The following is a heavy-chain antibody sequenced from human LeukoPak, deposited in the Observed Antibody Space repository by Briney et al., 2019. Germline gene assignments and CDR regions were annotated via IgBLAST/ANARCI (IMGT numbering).Heavy chain of an antibody. V-gene: IGHV3-21*01. CDR1: GFTFSHYS. CDR3: ARDSQAYCSGGRCSMFDY. CDR2: ISGSSSYI. J-gene: IGHJ4*02. Sequence: GGSLRLSCAASGFTFSHYSMNWVRQAPGKGLEWVSSISGSSSYIYYADSVKGRFTISRDNARNSLYLKMNSLRAEDTAVYYCARDSQAYCSGGRCSMFDYWGQGNLVTVSS. D-gene: IGHD2-15*01.